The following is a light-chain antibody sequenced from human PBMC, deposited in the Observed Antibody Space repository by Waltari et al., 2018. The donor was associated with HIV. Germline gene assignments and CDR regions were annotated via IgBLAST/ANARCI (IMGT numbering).Light chain of an antibody. V-gene: IGKV3-11*01. CDR3: QQRNSWPRT. CDR1: QSVNRY. J-gene: IGKJ1*01. CDR2: DAS. Sequence: EIVLTPSPATLSLSPGDRATLSCRASQSVNRYLAWYQQKPGQAPRLLIYDASSRATGIPARFSGSGSGTDFTLTISSLEPEDFAVYYCQQRNSWPRTFGQGTRVEGK.